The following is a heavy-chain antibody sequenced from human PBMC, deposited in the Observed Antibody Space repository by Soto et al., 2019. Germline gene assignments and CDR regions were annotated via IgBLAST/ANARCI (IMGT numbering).Heavy chain of an antibody. CDR1: GFSLSTSGVG. CDR2: IYWDDDK. CDR3: AHRPSYWSGGSCYSGFDY. J-gene: IGHJ4*02. V-gene: IGHV2-5*02. Sequence: QITLKESGPTLVKPTQTLTLTCTFSGFSLSTSGVGVGWIRQPPGKALEWLALIYWDDDKRYSPSLKSRLTITEDTSKNLGVLTMTNMDPVDTATYYGAHRPSYWSGGSCYSGFDYWGQGSLVTVSS. D-gene: IGHD2-15*01.